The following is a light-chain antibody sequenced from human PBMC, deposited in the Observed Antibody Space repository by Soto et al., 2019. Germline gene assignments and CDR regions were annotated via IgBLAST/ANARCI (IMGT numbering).Light chain of an antibody. CDR2: GIS. V-gene: IGLV1-40*01. Sequence: QPVLTQPPSVSGAPGQRVTISCTGSNSNIGAGFDAHWYQHLPGTAPKLLIYGISNRPSGVPDRFSGSKSGTSASLAITGLQAEDEADYYCQSYDSSLSGWVFGGGTKLTVL. CDR1: NSNIGAGFD. J-gene: IGLJ3*02. CDR3: QSYDSSLSGWV.